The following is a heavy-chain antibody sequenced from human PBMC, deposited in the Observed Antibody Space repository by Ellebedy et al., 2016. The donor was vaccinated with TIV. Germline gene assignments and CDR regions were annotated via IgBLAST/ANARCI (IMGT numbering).Heavy chain of an antibody. CDR3: ARGAQAGYVDSYYFDS. Sequence: GESLKISCAASGIRFSNYGMHWVRQSPGKGLEWVAVIWFDGTIKYYADSVKGRFTISRDNSEKTVFLQMNSLRAEDTAIYYCARGAQAGYVDSYYFDSWGQGTLVTVSS. J-gene: IGHJ4*02. CDR1: GIRFSNYG. V-gene: IGHV3-33*01. D-gene: IGHD4-17*01. CDR2: IWFDGTIK.